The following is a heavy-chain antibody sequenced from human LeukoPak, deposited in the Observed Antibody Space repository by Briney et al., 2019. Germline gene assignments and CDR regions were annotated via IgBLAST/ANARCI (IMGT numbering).Heavy chain of an antibody. Sequence: PSETLSLTCAVYGGSFSGYYWSWIRQPPGKGLEWIGYIYYRGSTYYNPSLKSRVTISVDTSKNQFSLKLSSVTAADTAVYYCARGTSWDGDYWGQGTLVTVSS. J-gene: IGHJ4*02. CDR1: GGSFSGYY. CDR3: ARGTSWDGDY. V-gene: IGHV4-59*06. CDR2: IYYRGST. D-gene: IGHD2-2*01.